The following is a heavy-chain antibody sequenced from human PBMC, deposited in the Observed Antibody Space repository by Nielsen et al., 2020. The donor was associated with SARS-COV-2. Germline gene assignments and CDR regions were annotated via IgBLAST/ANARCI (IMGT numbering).Heavy chain of an antibody. Sequence: GGSLRLSCAVSGFTVSSDHMNWVRQAPGKGLEWVSVNYSGGSTYYADSVKGRFTISRDYSENTLYLQINSLRANDTAVYYCARDKKGDGYAPFDIWGQGTLVTVSS. CDR1: GFTVSSDH. CDR3: ARDKKGDGYAPFDI. D-gene: IGHD5-24*01. V-gene: IGHV3-66*01. J-gene: IGHJ3*02. CDR2: NYSGGST.